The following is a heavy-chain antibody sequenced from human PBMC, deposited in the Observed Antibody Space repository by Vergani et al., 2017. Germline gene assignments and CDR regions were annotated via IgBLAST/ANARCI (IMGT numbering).Heavy chain of an antibody. J-gene: IGHJ3*02. CDR3: ARHVEMAPSRIQDAFDI. V-gene: IGHV1-18*04. Sequence: QLVQSGAEVKKPGASVKVSCKASGYTFTSHGISWVRQAPGQGLEWMRWFNTYNGNTNYAQKIPGKVTMTTDTSTSTAYMELRSLRSDDTAVYYCARHVEMAPSRIQDAFDIWGQGTMVTVSS. D-gene: IGHD5-24*01. CDR2: FNTYNGNT. CDR1: GYTFTSHG.